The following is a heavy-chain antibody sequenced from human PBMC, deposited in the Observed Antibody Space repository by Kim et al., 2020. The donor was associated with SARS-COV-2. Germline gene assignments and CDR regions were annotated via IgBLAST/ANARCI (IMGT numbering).Heavy chain of an antibody. V-gene: IGHV3-33*08. D-gene: IGHD2-21*01. CDR3: ARDSSACDFGTDY. J-gene: IGHJ4*02. Sequence: GGSLRLSCAASGFSFSSYGMHWVRQAPGKGPEWVAVIWYDGRNKYHADSVRGRFTISRDNSKDTLYLQMNSLRDDDTAVYYCARDSSACDFGTDYWGQGTRVTVSS. CDR1: GFSFSSYG. CDR2: IWYDGRNK.